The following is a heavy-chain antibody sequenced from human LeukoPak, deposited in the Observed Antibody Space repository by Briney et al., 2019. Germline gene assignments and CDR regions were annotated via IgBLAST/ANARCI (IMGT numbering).Heavy chain of an antibody. CDR3: ARIYSSIAALDY. D-gene: IGHD6-6*01. CDR2: ISAYNGNT. J-gene: IGHJ4*02. Sequence: ASVKVSCKASGGTFSSYAISWVRQAPGQGLEWMGWISAYNGNTNYAQKLQGRVTMTTDTSTSTAYMELRSLRSDDTAVYYCARIYSSIAALDYWGQGTLVTVSS. CDR1: GGTFSSYA. V-gene: IGHV1-18*01.